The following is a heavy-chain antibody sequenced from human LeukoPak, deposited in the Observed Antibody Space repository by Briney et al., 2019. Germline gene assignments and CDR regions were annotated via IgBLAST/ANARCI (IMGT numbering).Heavy chain of an antibody. J-gene: IGHJ4*02. CDR1: GGSISSSKYY. V-gene: IGHV4-39*07. Sequence: SETLSLTCTVSGGSISSSKYYWGWIRQPPGMGLEWIGSIYYSGSTYYNPSLKSRVTISVDTSKNQFSLKLSSVTAADTAVYYCARGRYGWLPFDYWGQGTLVTVSS. CDR3: ARGRYGWLPFDY. D-gene: IGHD3-16*01. CDR2: IYYSGST.